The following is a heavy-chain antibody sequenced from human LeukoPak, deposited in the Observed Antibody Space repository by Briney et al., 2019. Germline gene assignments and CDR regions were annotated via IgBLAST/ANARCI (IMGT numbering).Heavy chain of an antibody. J-gene: IGHJ4*02. V-gene: IGHV4-59*08. CDR2: IYYSGST. CDR3: ARHGAAGIVIVPAPDY. CDR1: GGSISSYY. Sequence: SETLSLTCSVSGGSISSYYWSWIRQPPGKGLEWIGYIYYSGSTNYNPSLQSRVTISVDTSKNQFSLKLSSVTAADTAVYYCARHGAAGIVIVPAPDYWGQGTLVTVSS. D-gene: IGHD2-2*01.